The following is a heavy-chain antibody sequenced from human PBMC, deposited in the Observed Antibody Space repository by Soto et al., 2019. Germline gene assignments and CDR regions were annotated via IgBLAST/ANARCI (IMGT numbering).Heavy chain of an antibody. CDR2: ISGTSDSI. CDR3: ARVAVLTAAGTTDY. D-gene: IGHD6-13*01. V-gene: IGHV3-11*06. CDR1: GFTFSDYY. Sequence: PGGSLRLSCAASGFTFSDYYMSWIRQVPGKGLEWVAYISGTSDSIPYADSVKGRFTISRDNAKNSLYLQMNSLGAEDTAVYYCARVAVLTAAGTTDYWGQGTLVTVSS. J-gene: IGHJ4*02.